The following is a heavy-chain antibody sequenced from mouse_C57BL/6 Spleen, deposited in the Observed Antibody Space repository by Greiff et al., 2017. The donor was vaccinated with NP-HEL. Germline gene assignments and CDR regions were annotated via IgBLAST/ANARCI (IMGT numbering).Heavy chain of an antibody. CDR2: IDPSDSYT. V-gene: IGHV1-69*01. Sequence: QVQLQQSGAELVMPGASVKLSCKASGYTFTSYWMHWVKQRPGPGLEWIGEIDPSDSYTNYNQKFKGKSTLTVDKSSSTAYMQLSSLTSEDSAVYYCARRGYGSRPYYAMDYWGQGTSVTVST. CDR1: GYTFTSYW. D-gene: IGHD1-1*01. J-gene: IGHJ4*01. CDR3: ARRGYGSRPYYAMDY.